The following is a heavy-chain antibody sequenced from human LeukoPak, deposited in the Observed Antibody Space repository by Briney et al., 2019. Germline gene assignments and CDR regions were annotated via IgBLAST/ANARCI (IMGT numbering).Heavy chain of an antibody. V-gene: IGHV3-30-3*01. D-gene: IGHD6-13*01. Sequence: PGGSLRLSCSASGFTFSAYTMHWVRQAPGKGLEWVAIVFYDGSNKYYADSVKGRFTISRDNSKNTLYLQMNSLRAEDTAVYYCANYWDAAGPIFDYWGQGTLVTVSS. J-gene: IGHJ4*02. CDR3: ANYWDAAGPIFDY. CDR2: VFYDGSNK. CDR1: GFTFSAYT.